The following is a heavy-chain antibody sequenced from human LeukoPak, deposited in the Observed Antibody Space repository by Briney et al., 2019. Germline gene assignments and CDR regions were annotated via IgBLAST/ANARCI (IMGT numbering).Heavy chain of an antibody. CDR1: GGSISSYY. D-gene: IGHD2-15*01. V-gene: IGHV4-4*07. CDR3: ARTNGVYCSGRSCPNWFDP. CDR2: IYTSGST. J-gene: IGHJ5*02. Sequence: SETLSLTCTVSGGSISSYYWSWIRQPAGKGLEWIGRIYTSGSTNYNPSLKSRVTMSVDTSKNQFSLKLSSVTAADTAVYYCARTNGVYCSGRSCPNWFDPWGQGTLVTVSS.